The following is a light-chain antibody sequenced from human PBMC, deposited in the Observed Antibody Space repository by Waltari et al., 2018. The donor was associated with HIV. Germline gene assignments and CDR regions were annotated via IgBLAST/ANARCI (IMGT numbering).Light chain of an antibody. J-gene: IGLJ2*01. V-gene: IGLV1-40*01. CDR1: RSNLGAGFD. Sequence: QSVLTQPPSVSGAPGQRVSISCTGSRSNLGAGFDVHWYQQVPGTAPTLLIYDTTKRPSGVPAPFPCSRSGSSASLAITGLQAEDEAYYAWQSDDRGGSGSAVFGGGTKLTVL. CDR3: QSDDRGGSGSAV. CDR2: DTT.